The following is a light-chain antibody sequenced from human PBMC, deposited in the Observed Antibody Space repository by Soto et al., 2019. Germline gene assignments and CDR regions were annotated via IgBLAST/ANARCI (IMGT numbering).Light chain of an antibody. Sequence: EIVLTQSPDTLSLSPGESATLSCGASQSISSRYLAWYQQKPGQAPRLLIYGASNRATGVPDRFSGSGSGTDFTLTISRLEPEDFAVFYCQQYDDSITFSQGTRLEIE. CDR1: QSISSRY. CDR2: GAS. V-gene: IGKV3-20*01. CDR3: QQYDDSIT. J-gene: IGKJ5*01.